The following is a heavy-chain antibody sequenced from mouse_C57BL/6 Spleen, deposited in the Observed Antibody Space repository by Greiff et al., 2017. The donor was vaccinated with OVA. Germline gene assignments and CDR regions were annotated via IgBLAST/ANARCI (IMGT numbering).Heavy chain of an antibody. J-gene: IGHJ4*01. CDR3: TTVVTIPLYAMDY. Sequence: VQLQQSGAELVRPGASVKLSCTASGFNIKDDYMHWVKQRPEQGLEWIGWIDPENGDTEYASKFQGKATITADTSSNTAYLQLSSLTSEDTAVEYCTTVVTIPLYAMDYWGQGTSVTVSS. CDR2: IDPENGDT. V-gene: IGHV14-4*01. CDR1: GFNIKDDY. D-gene: IGHD2-12*01.